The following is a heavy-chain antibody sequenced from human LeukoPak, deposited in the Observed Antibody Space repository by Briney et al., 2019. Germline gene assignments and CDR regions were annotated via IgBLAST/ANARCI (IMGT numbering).Heavy chain of an antibody. CDR1: GGSISSSSYY. V-gene: IGHV4-39*07. CDR2: IYYSGST. CDR3: ARLGEKYGDYARDP. J-gene: IGHJ5*02. D-gene: IGHD4-17*01. Sequence: SETLSLTCTVSGGSISSSSYYWGWIRQPPGKGLEWIGSIYYSGSTYYNPSLKSRVTISVDTSKNQFSLKLSSVTAADMAVYYCARLGEKYGDYARDPWGQGTLVTVSS.